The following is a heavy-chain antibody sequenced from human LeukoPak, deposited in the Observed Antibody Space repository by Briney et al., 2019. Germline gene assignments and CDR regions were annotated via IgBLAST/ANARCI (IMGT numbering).Heavy chain of an antibody. Sequence: ASVKVSCKASGYTLTSYGISWVRKAPGQGLEWMEWISAYNGNTNYAQKLQGSVTMTTDTSTSTAYMELRSLRSDDTAVYYCAREITFGGVIGDYYYYGMDVWGQGTTVTVSS. V-gene: IGHV1-18*01. CDR2: ISAYNGNT. CDR1: GYTLTSYG. J-gene: IGHJ6*02. CDR3: AREITFGGVIGDYYYYGMDV. D-gene: IGHD3-16*02.